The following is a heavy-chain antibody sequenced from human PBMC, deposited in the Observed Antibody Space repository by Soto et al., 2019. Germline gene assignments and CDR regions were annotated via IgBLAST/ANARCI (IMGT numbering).Heavy chain of an antibody. CDR2: INPNSGGT. CDR3: ARVGRSCMVRGVHYYYGMDV. V-gene: IGHV1-2*02. D-gene: IGHD3-10*01. CDR1: GYTFTGYY. J-gene: IGHJ6*02. Sequence: ASVKVSCKASGYTFTGYYMHWVRQAPAQGLEWMGWINPNSGGTNYAQKFQSRVTMNSDTSISTAYMELSRLKSDDTAGYYCARVGRSCMVRGVHYYYGMDVWGQGTTVTVSS.